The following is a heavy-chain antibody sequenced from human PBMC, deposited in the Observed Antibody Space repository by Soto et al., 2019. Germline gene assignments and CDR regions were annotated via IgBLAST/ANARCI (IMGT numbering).Heavy chain of an antibody. CDR3: ARDLAVGLVDY. Sequence: ASVKVSCKASGYTFTSYAMHWVRQAPGQRLEWMGWINAGNGNTKYSQKFQGRVTITRDTSASTAYMELRSLRSDDTAVYYCARDLAVGLVDYWGQGSLVTVSS. CDR2: INAGNGNT. D-gene: IGHD6-19*01. CDR1: GYTFTSYA. J-gene: IGHJ4*02. V-gene: IGHV1-3*01.